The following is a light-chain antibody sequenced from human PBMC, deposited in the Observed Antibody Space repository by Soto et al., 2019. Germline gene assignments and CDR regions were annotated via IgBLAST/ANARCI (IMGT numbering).Light chain of an antibody. CDR1: SSNLGSNYD. CDR2: TNT. V-gene: IGLV1-40*01. Sequence: QSVLTQPPSVSGAPGQRVTISCTGTSSNLGSNYDVHWYQQVPGTAPKLLIHTNTNRPSGVPDRFSGSKSGTSASLVITGLQAEDAALYYCQSYDTGLSALVFGGGTKVTVL. J-gene: IGLJ3*02. CDR3: QSYDTGLSALV.